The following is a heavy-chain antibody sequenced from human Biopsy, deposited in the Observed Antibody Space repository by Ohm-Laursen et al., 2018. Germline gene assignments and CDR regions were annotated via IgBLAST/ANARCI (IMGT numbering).Heavy chain of an antibody. CDR1: GYTLTELS. CDR2: FAPENGKT. J-gene: IGHJ4*02. D-gene: IGHD1-1*01. Sequence: ASVKVSCKVSGYTLTELSMHWVRQAPGRGLEWMGGFAPENGKTIYAQKFQGRVTMTEDTSTDTAYMELSSLRSEDTAAYYCAADINVWNVNYWGQGTQVTVSS. V-gene: IGHV1-24*01. CDR3: AADINVWNVNY.